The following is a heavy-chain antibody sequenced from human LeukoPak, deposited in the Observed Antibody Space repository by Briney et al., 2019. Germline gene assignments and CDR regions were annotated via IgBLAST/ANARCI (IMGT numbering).Heavy chain of an antibody. CDR3: AKGYYDYAWGSYYFDY. CDR2: ISGSGGST. CDR1: GFTFSSYA. D-gene: IGHD3-16*01. V-gene: IGHV3-23*01. Sequence: GGSLRLSCAASGFTFSSYAMSWVRQAPGKGLEWVSAISGSGGSTYYADSVKGRFTIFRDNSRDTLYLQMNSLRAEDTAVYYCAKGYYDYAWGSYYFDYWGQGTLVTVSS. J-gene: IGHJ4*02.